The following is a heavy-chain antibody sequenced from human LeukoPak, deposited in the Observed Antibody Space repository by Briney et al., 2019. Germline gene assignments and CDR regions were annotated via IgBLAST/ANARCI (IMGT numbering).Heavy chain of an antibody. J-gene: IGHJ4*02. D-gene: IGHD6-13*01. CDR2: IIPIFGTA. Sequence: RISCKGSGYSFTSYWISWVRQAPGQGLEWMGGIIPIFGTANYAQRFQGRVTITADESTSTAYMELSSLRSEDTAVYYCARERQQLDHFDYWGQGTLVTVSS. V-gene: IGHV1-69*01. CDR3: ARERQQLDHFDY. CDR1: GYSFTSYW.